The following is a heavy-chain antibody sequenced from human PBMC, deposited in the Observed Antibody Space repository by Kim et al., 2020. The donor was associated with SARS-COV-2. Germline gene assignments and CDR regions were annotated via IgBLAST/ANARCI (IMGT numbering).Heavy chain of an antibody. Sequence: SETLSLTCAVSGGSISSSNWWSWVRQPPGKGLEWIGEIYHSGSTNYNPSLKSRVTISVDKSKNQFSLKLSSVTAADTAVYYCARGGDSGYDRSPTYYFDYWGQGTLVTVSS. CDR3: ARGGDSGYDRSPTYYFDY. V-gene: IGHV4-4*02. J-gene: IGHJ4*02. CDR2: IYHSGST. D-gene: IGHD5-12*01. CDR1: GGSISSSNW.